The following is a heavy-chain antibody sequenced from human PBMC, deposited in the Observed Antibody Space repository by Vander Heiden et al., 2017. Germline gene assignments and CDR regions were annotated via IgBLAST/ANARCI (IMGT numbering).Heavy chain of an antibody. J-gene: IGHJ3*02. CDR3: ARVRVDATNEAFDI. V-gene: IGHV4-61*01. Sequence: QVQLQESGPGLVKPSQTLSLTCPVSTGSLSRGIYYWSWIRQPPGKGLEWIGYIYYSGDTNYNPSLKSRVTIAVDRSKNQFSLKLSSVNAADTAVYYCARVRVDATNEAFDIWGQGTMVTVSS. CDR2: IYYSGDT. CDR1: TGSLSRGIYY. D-gene: IGHD2-15*01.